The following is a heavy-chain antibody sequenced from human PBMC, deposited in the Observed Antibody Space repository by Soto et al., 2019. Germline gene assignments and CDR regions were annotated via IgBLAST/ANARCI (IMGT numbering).Heavy chain of an antibody. V-gene: IGHV4-38-2*02. CDR3: ARDADISGYYYCFDG. Sequence: SSETLSLTCAVSGYSISSGYYWGWIRQPPGKGLEWIGSIHHSGSTYYSPSLKSRVTISVDTSKNQFSLNLSSVTAADTAVYYCARDADISGYYYCFDGWRHRPPVPASS. D-gene: IGHD3-22*01. CDR1: GYSISSGYY. CDR2: IHHSGST. J-gene: IGHJ4*03.